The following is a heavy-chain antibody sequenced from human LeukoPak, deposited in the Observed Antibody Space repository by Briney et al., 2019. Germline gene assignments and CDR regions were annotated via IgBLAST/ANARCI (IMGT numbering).Heavy chain of an antibody. CDR1: GGSFSGYY. CDR3: ARGSGSYNLDY. CDR2: IYYSGST. Sequence: PSETLSLTCAVYGGSFSGYYWSWIRQPPGKGLEWIGYIYYSGSTNYNPSLKSRVTISVDTSKNQFSLKLSSVTAADTAVYYCARGSGSYNLDYWGQGTLVTVSS. J-gene: IGHJ4*02. D-gene: IGHD1-26*01. V-gene: IGHV4-59*01.